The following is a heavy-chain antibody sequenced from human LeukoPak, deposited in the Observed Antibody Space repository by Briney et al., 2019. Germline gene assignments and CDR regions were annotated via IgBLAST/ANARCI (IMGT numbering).Heavy chain of an antibody. CDR1: GGSISSGGYY. Sequence: SETLSLTCTVSGGSISSGGYYWSWIRQPPGKGLEWIGYIYHSGSTYYNPSLKSRVTISVDRSKNQFSLKLSSVTAADTAVYYCARLNGRFGELVGWGQGTLVTVSS. V-gene: IGHV4-30-2*01. CDR2: IYHSGST. J-gene: IGHJ4*02. D-gene: IGHD3-10*01. CDR3: ARLNGRFGELVG.